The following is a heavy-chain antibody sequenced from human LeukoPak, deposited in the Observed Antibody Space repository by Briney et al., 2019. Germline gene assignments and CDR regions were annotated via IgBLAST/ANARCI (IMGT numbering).Heavy chain of an antibody. J-gene: IGHJ3*02. V-gene: IGHV3-13*01. CDR2: IGTAGDT. CDR1: GFTFSSYD. CDR3: ARDKAAVAGIVDAFDI. D-gene: IGHD6-19*01. Sequence: GGSLRLSCAASGFTFSSYDMHWVRQATGKGLEWVSAIGTAGDTYYPGSVKGRFTISRENAKNSLYLQMNSLRAEDTAVYYCARDKAAVAGIVDAFDIWGQGTMVAVSS.